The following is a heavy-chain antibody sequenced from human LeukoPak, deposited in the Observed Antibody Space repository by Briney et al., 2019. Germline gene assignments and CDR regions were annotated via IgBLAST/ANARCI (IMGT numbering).Heavy chain of an antibody. CDR1: GGSFSGYY. CDR3: AREGGLNSSSWFSFGY. CDR2: INHSGST. J-gene: IGHJ4*02. V-gene: IGHV4-34*01. Sequence: SETLSLTCAVYGGSFSGYYWSWIRQPPGKGLEWIGEINHSGSTNYNPSLKSRVTISVDTSKNQFSLKLSSVTAADTAVYYCAREGGLNSSSWFSFGYWGQGTLVTVSS. D-gene: IGHD6-13*01.